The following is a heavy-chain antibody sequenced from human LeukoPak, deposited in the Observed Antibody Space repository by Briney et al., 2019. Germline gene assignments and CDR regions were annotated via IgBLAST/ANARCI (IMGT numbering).Heavy chain of an antibody. V-gene: IGHV3-30-3*01. Sequence: GGSLRLSCAASGFTFSSYAMHWVRQAPGKGLEWVAVISYDGSNKYYADSVKGRFTISRDNSKNTLYLQMNSLRAEDTAVYCCARAGDAFDIWGQGTMVTVSS. J-gene: IGHJ3*02. CDR3: ARAGDAFDI. CDR1: GFTFSSYA. CDR2: ISYDGSNK.